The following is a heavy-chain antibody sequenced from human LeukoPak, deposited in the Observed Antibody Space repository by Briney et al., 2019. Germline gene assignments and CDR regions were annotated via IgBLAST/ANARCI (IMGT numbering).Heavy chain of an antibody. CDR3: VTDSYSNVWYY. J-gene: IGHJ4*02. V-gene: IGHV4-38-2*02. CDR2: IHQIGRG. CDR1: GYSISRGYY. Sequence: PSETLSLTCTVSGYSISRGYYWGWIRPPPGKGLEWIGSIHQIGRGHYNPSLQSRVTISMDTSKNEFSLNLRSVTAADTALYYCVTDSYSNVWYYWGQGTLVTVSS. D-gene: IGHD6-13*01.